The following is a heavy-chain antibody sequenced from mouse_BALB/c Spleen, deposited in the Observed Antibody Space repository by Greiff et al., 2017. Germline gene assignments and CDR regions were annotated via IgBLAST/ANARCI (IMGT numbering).Heavy chain of an antibody. V-gene: IGHV5-4*02. CDR1: GFTFSDYY. CDR2: ISDGGSYT. D-gene: IGHD4-1*01. Sequence: EVQLVESGGGLVKPGGSLKLSCAASGFTFSDYYMYWVRQSPEKRLEWVATISDGGSYTYYPDSVKGRFTISRDNAKNNLYLQMSSLKSEDTAMYYCARDTGMEYYAMDYWGQGTSVTVSS. J-gene: IGHJ4*01. CDR3: ARDTGMEYYAMDY.